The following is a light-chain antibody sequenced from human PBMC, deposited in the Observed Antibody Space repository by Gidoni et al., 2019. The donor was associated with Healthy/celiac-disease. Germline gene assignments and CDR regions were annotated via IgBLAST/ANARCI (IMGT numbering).Light chain of an antibody. V-gene: IGKV2-28*01. J-gene: IGKJ3*01. CDR2: LGS. CDR3: MQALQTPIFT. Sequence: DIVMTQSPLSLPVTPGEPASISCRSSQSLLHSNGYNYLDWYLQKPGHSPQLLIYLGSNRASGVPDRFSGSGSGTDFTLKISRVEAEDVGVYYCMQALQTPIFTFGPXTKVDIK. CDR1: QSLLHSNGYNY.